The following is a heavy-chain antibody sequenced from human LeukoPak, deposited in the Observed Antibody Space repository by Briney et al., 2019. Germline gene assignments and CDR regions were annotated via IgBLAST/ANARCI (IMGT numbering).Heavy chain of an antibody. Sequence: SVKVSCKASGSSFTGYYMHWVRQAPGQGLEGMGWINPNSGGTNYAQNFQGRVTMTRDTSISTAYMELSRLRSDDTAVYYCASGLNSNYYYAMDVWGQGATVTVSS. CDR3: ASGLNSNYYYAMDV. CDR1: GSSFTGYY. CDR2: INPNSGGT. D-gene: IGHD4-23*01. V-gene: IGHV1-2*02. J-gene: IGHJ6*02.